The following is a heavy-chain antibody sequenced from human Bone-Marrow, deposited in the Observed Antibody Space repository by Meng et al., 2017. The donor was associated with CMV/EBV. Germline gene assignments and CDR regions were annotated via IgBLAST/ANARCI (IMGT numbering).Heavy chain of an antibody. V-gene: IGHV4-39*01. D-gene: IGHD2-15*01. Sequence: SETLSLTCTVSGGSISSSSYYWGWIRQPPGKGLEWIGSIYYSGSTYHNPSLKSRVTISVDTSKNQFSLKLSSVTAADTAVYYCASREGGGLGWFDPWGQGTLVTVSS. J-gene: IGHJ5*02. CDR3: ASREGGGLGWFDP. CDR2: IYYSGST. CDR1: GGSISSSSYY.